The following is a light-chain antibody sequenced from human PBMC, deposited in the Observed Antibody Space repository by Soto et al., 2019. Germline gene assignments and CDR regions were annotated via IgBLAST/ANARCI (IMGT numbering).Light chain of an antibody. CDR1: QSVNSN. V-gene: IGKV3-15*01. CDR3: QQYNNWPSYT. Sequence: ETLMTQSPATLSVSPGGRATLSCRASQSVNSNYLAWYQVKPGQAPRLLIYGASTRATGVPARFSGSGSGTEFTLTISSLQSEDFAVYYCQQYNNWPSYTFGQGTKVDIK. CDR2: GAS. J-gene: IGKJ2*01.